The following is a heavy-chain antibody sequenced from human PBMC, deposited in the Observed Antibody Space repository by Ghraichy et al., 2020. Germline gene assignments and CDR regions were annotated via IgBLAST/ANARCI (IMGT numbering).Heavy chain of an antibody. Sequence: LRLTCTVSGASISSGGYSWSWIRQHPGKGLEWIGNIYYSGSTYYNPSLKSRVIISVDTSKNQFSLNLSSVTAADTAVYYCAKYGDYQSGMDVWGQGTTVTVSS. CDR3: AKYGDYQSGMDV. V-gene: IGHV4-31*03. J-gene: IGHJ6*02. CDR2: IYYSGST. CDR1: GASISSGGYS. D-gene: IGHD4-17*01.